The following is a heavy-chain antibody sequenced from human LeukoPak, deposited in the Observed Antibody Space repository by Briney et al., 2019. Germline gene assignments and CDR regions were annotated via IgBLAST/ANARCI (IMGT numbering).Heavy chain of an antibody. CDR2: IKQDGSAK. CDR3: ARGAAFGVANWFDP. Sequence: GGSLRLSCAASRFTFGSYGMTWVRQAPGKGLEWVANIKQDGSAKYYVDSAKGRFTISRDNAKDSLYLQMNSLRADDTAVYYCARGAAFGVANWFDPWGQGTLVTVSS. D-gene: IGHD3-3*01. J-gene: IGHJ5*02. V-gene: IGHV3-7*03. CDR1: RFTFGSYG.